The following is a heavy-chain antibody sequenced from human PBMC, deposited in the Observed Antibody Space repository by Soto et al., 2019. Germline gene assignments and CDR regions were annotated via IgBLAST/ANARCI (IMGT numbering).Heavy chain of an antibody. Sequence: QVQLQESGPGLVKPSQTLSLTCTVSGGSISSGNYYWSWIRQPPGKGLEWIGFISYSGSTYYSTSLTSRVTISVDPSKSQFSLTLSFVTAADTAVYYCATMGTPATGLYFFDYWGQGSLVTVSS. CDR2: ISYSGST. J-gene: IGHJ4*02. CDR3: ATMGTPATGLYFFDY. D-gene: IGHD2-15*01. CDR1: GGSISSGNYY. V-gene: IGHV4-30-4*01.